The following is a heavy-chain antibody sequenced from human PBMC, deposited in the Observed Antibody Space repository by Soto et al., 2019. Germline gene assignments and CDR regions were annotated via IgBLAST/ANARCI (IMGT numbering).Heavy chain of an antibody. D-gene: IGHD1-1*01. CDR1: GFTFDDYA. J-gene: IGHJ5*02. CDR2: ISWNSGSI. Sequence: GGSLRLSCAASGFTFDDYAMHWVRQAPGKGLEWVSGISWNSGSIGYADSVKGRFTISRDNAKNSLHLQMNSLRAEDTALYYCAKAATGTTGWFDPWGQGTLVTVSS. V-gene: IGHV3-9*01. CDR3: AKAATGTTGWFDP.